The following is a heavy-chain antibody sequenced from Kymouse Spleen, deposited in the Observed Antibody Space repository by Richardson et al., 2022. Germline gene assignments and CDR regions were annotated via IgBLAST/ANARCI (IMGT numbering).Heavy chain of an antibody. J-gene: IGHJ4*02. V-gene: IGHV4-39*01. D-gene: IGHD6-19*01. CDR3: ARELAGASYFDY. CDR2: IYYSGST. Sequence: QLQLQESGPGLVKPSETLSLTCTVSGGSISSSSYYWGWIRQPPGKGLEWIGSIYYSGSTYYNPSLKSRVTISVDTSKNQFSLKLSSVTAADTAVYYCARELAGASYFDYWGQGTLVTVSS. CDR1: GGSISSSSYY.